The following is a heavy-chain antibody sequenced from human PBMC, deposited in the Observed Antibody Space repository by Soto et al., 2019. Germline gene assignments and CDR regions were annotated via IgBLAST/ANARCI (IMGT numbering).Heavy chain of an antibody. CDR3: ARAPNSYGSGSYYRGAGMDV. V-gene: IGHV1-46*01. Sequence: ASVKVSCKASGYTFTGYYMHWVRQAPGQGLEWMGIINPSGGSTSYAQKFQGRVTMTRDTSTSTIYMELSSLRSEDTAVYYCARAPNSYGSGSYYRGAGMDVWGQGTTVTVSS. J-gene: IGHJ6*02. CDR1: GYTFTGYY. CDR2: INPSGGST. D-gene: IGHD3-10*01.